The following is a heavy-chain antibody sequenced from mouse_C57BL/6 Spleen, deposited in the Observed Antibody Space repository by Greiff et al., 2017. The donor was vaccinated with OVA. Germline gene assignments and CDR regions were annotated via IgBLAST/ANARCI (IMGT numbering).Heavy chain of an antibody. J-gene: IGHJ4*01. CDR1: GYTFTSYW. CDR2: IDPSDSYT. Sequence: QVQLQQPGAELVMPGASVKLSCKASGYTFTSYWMHWVKQRPGQGLEWIGEIDPSDSYTNYNQKFKGKSTLTVDKSSSTAYMQLSSLTSADSAFYYCARRGGLPSLYAMDYWGQGTSVTVSS. CDR3: ARRGGLPSLYAMDY. V-gene: IGHV1-69*01. D-gene: IGHD2-4*01.